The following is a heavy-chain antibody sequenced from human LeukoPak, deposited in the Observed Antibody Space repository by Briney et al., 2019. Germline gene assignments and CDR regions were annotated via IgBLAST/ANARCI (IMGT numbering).Heavy chain of an antibody. CDR3: ARSKLSYYYDSSGFHFDY. CDR1: GYSFTSYW. CDR2: IYPGDSDT. Sequence: ESLKISCKGSGYSFTSYWIGWVRQMPGKGLEWMGIIYPGDSDTRYSPSFQGQVTISADKSISTAYLQWSSLKASDTAMYYCARSKLSYYYDSSGFHFDYWGQGTLVTVSS. D-gene: IGHD3-22*01. V-gene: IGHV5-51*01. J-gene: IGHJ4*02.